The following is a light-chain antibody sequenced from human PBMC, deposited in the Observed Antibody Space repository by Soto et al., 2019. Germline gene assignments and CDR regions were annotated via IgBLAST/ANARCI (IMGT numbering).Light chain of an antibody. CDR3: NSYTSSSTHV. Sequence: QSALTQPASVSGSPGQSITISCTGTSSDVGGYNYVSWYQQHPGKAPKLRIYEVSNRPSGVPYRFSASKSGNTASLTISGLQTEDEADYFCNSYTSSSTHVFGTGTKLTVL. CDR1: SSDVGGYNY. J-gene: IGLJ1*01. CDR2: EVS. V-gene: IGLV2-14*01.